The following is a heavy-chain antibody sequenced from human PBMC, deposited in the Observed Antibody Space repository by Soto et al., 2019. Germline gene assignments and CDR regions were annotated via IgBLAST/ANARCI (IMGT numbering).Heavy chain of an antibody. CDR2: MNPNSGNT. CDR3: ARGRSGYCSSTSCYRFDP. V-gene: IGHV1-8*01. D-gene: IGHD2-2*01. CDR1: GYTFTSYD. Sequence: ASVKVSCKASGYTFTSYDINWVRQATGQGLEWMGWMNPNSGNTGYAQKFQGRVTMTRNTSISTAYMELSSLRSEDTAVYYCARGRSGYCSSTSCYRFDPWGQGTLVTVSS. J-gene: IGHJ5*02.